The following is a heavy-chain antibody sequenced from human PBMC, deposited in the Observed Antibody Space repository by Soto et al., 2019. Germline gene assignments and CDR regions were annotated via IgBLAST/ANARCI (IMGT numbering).Heavy chain of an antibody. J-gene: IGHJ6*02. V-gene: IGHV1-3*01. CDR2: INAGNGNT. Sequence: SVKVSCKASGYTFTSYAMHWVRQAPGQRLEWMGWINAGNGNTEYSQKFQGRVTITRDTSASTAYMELSSLRSEDTAVYYCARAYCSSTSCYTGSYYYYYGMDVWGQGTTVTVSS. D-gene: IGHD2-2*02. CDR3: ARAYCSSTSCYTGSYYYYYGMDV. CDR1: GYTFTSYA.